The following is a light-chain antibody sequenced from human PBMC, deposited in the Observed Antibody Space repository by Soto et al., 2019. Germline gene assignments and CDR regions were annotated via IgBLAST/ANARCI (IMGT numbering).Light chain of an antibody. J-gene: IGKJ2*01. V-gene: IGKV3-20*01. Sequence: EIVLTQSPGTLSLSPGERATLSCRASQSVSSSYLACYQQKPGQAPRLLIYGASSRATGIPDRFSRSGSGTDFTLTISRLEPEDFAVYYCQQYGSSPHTFGQGTKLEIK. CDR2: GAS. CDR1: QSVSSSY. CDR3: QQYGSSPHT.